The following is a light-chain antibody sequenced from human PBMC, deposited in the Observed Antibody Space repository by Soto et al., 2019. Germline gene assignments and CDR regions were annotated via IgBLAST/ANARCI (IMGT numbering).Light chain of an antibody. CDR1: QDISSN. J-gene: IGKJ4*01. CDR3: QQLDTYPLT. CDR2: GAS. V-gene: IGKV1-9*01. Sequence: DIQLTQSPSFLSASEGDRVTITCRASQDISSNLAWYQQRPGKAPHLLIYGASALQGGVPSRFSGSGSGTEFTLTSSSLQPEDFATYYCQQLDTYPLTFGGGTQVEVK.